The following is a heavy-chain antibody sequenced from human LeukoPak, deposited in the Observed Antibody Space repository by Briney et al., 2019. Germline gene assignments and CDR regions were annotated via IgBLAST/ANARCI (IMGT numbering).Heavy chain of an antibody. D-gene: IGHD6-13*01. V-gene: IGHV5-51*01. CDR2: IYPGDSDT. CDR1: GYSFTSYW. Sequence: AGESLKISCKGSGYSFTSYWIGWVRQMPGKGLEWMGIIYPGDSDTRYSPSFQGQVTISADKSISTAYLQWSSQKASDTAMYYCARHGGSWSSASDYYYYGMDVWGQGTTVTVPS. CDR3: ARHGGSWSSASDYYYYGMDV. J-gene: IGHJ6*02.